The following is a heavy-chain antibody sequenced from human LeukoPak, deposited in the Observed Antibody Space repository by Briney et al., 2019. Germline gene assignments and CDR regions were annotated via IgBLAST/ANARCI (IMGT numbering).Heavy chain of an antibody. CDR2: INPNSGGT. D-gene: IGHD3-10*01. J-gene: IGHJ4*02. CDR3: ARDPAVMVRGVISYFDY. Sequence: GASVKVSCKASGYTFNAYYMYWVRQAPGQGLEWMGWINPNSGGTNYAQKFQGRVTMTRDTSISTAYMELSRLRSEDTAVYYCARDPAVMVRGVISYFDYWGQGTLVTVSS. CDR1: GYTFNAYY. V-gene: IGHV1-2*02.